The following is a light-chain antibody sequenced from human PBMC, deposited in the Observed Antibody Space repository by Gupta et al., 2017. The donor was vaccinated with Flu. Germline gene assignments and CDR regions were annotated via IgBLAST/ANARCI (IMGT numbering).Light chain of an antibody. Sequence: PGERATLSCRASQSVSSYLAWYQQKPGQAPRLLIYDASNRATGIPARFSGSGSGTDFTLTISSLEPEDFAVYYCQQRSNWLTFGGGTKVEI. V-gene: IGKV3-11*01. CDR3: QQRSNWLT. CDR2: DAS. CDR1: QSVSSY. J-gene: IGKJ4*01.